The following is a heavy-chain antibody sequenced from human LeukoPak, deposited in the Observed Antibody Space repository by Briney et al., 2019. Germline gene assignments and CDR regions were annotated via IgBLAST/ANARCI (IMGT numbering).Heavy chain of an antibody. CDR3: AKDPRRVRGVSYYFDY. V-gene: IGHV3-66*03. CDR1: GFTVSNNY. D-gene: IGHD3-10*01. Sequence: GGSLRLSCAASGFTVSNNYMGWVRQAPGKGLEWVSIIHSSSATYYADSVKGRFAISRDNSKNTLYLQMNSLRAEDTAVYYCAKDPRRVRGVSYYFDYWGQGTLVTVSS. CDR2: IHSSSAT. J-gene: IGHJ4*02.